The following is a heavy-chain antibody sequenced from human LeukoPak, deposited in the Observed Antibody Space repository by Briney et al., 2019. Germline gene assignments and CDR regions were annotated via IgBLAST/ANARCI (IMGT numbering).Heavy chain of an antibody. Sequence: SETLSLTCTVSGGSISSYYWSWIRQPAGKGLEWIGRIDTSGNTNYKPSLKSRVTMSVDTSKKQFSLKLSSVTAADTAVYYCARSRGEQWLVRREDAFDIWGQGTMVTVSS. V-gene: IGHV4-4*07. J-gene: IGHJ3*02. CDR1: GGSISSYY. CDR3: ARSRGEQWLVRREDAFDI. CDR2: IDTSGNT. D-gene: IGHD6-19*01.